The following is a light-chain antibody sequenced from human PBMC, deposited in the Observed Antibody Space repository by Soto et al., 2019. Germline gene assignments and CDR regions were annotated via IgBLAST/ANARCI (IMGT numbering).Light chain of an antibody. J-gene: IGLJ1*01. V-gene: IGLV2-11*01. CDR1: SSDVGGYNY. CDR3: CSYAGSYTHYV. Sequence: QSALTKPRSVSGSPGQSITISCTGTSSDVGGYNYVSWYRQHPGKAPKLMIYDVSKRPSGVPDRFSGSKSGNTASLTISGRQAEDEADYYCCSYAGSYTHYVFGTGTKLTVL. CDR2: DVS.